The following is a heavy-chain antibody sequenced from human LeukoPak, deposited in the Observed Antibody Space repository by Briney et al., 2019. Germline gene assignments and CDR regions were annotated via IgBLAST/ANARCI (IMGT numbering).Heavy chain of an antibody. CDR3: AKDKAPGSWFDY. CDR2: ISASGGTT. Sequence: PGGSLRLSCAASGFTFSTYAMSWVRQAPGKGLEWVSGISASGGTTYYADSVKGRFTISRDNSKNTLYLQMNSLRGEDTAVYYCAKDKAPGSWFDYWGQGTLVIVSS. CDR1: GFTFSTYA. J-gene: IGHJ4*02. V-gene: IGHV3-23*01. D-gene: IGHD6-13*01.